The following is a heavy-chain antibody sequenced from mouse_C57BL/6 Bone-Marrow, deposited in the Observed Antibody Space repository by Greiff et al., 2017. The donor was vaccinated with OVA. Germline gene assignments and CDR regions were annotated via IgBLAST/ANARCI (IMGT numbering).Heavy chain of an antibody. V-gene: IGHV1-26*01. D-gene: IGHD1-1*01. J-gene: IGHJ4*01. Sequence: EVQLQQSGPELVKPGASVKISCKASGYTFTSYCMNWVKQSPGKGLEWIGDINPNNGCTSYNQKFKGKATLTVDKSSNTAYMQLRSLTSEDSAVYYCARENYYGRRRLDYWGQGTSVTVSS. CDR3: ARENYYGRRRLDY. CDR2: INPNNGCT. CDR1: GYTFTSYC.